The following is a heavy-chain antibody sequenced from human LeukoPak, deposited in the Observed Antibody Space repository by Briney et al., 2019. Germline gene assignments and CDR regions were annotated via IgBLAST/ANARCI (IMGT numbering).Heavy chain of an antibody. J-gene: IGHJ4*02. D-gene: IGHD5-12*01. Sequence: ASVKVSCKASGYTFTSYGISWVRQAPGQGLEWVGWISAYNGNTNYAQKLQGRVTMTTDTSTSTAYMELRSLRSDDTAVYYCARVKSGYPFRDFDYWGQGTLVTVSS. CDR1: GYTFTSYG. CDR3: ARVKSGYPFRDFDY. V-gene: IGHV1-18*01. CDR2: ISAYNGNT.